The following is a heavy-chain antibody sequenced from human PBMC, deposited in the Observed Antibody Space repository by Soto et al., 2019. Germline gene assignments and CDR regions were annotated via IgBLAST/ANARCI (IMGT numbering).Heavy chain of an antibody. D-gene: IGHD3-22*01. CDR3: ARDPGYYYDSSGYYSRSRFYGMDV. J-gene: IGHJ6*02. CDR1: GYTFTSYG. CDR2: ISAYNGNT. V-gene: IGHV1-18*01. Sequence: QVQLVQSGAEVKKPGASVKVSCKASGYTFTSYGISWVRQAPGQGLEWMGWISAYNGNTNYAQKLQGRVTMTTDTPTSTAYMELRSLRSDDTAVDYCARDPGYYYDSSGYYSRSRFYGMDVWGQGTTVTVSS.